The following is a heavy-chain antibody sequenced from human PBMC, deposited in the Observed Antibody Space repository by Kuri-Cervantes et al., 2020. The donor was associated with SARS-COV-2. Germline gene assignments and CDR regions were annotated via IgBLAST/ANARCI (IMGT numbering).Heavy chain of an antibody. J-gene: IGHJ3*02. Sequence: ASVKVSCKASGYTFTGYYMHWVRQAPEQGLEWMGWINPNSGGTNYAQKFQGWVTMTRDTSISTVYMELSRLRSDDTAVYFCARGRGLETHIDAFDTWGQGTLVTVSS. CDR1: GYTFTGYY. CDR3: ARGRGLETHIDAFDT. CDR2: INPNSGGT. V-gene: IGHV1-2*04. D-gene: IGHD6-19*01.